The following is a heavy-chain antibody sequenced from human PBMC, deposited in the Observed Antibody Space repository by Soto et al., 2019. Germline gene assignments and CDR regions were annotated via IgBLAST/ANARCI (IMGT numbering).Heavy chain of an antibody. Sequence: QVQLVQSGAEVKKPGASVTVSCTASGYMFTSYDIGWVRQATGQGLEWMGWMNPNSGNTGYAQNFQGRVTMTSHTSMGTAYMELSSLRSDDTAVYYCARIPSYDTRGPLDYYYGMDVWGQGTTVTVSS. V-gene: IGHV1-8*01. D-gene: IGHD3-22*01. CDR2: MNPNSGNT. J-gene: IGHJ6*02. CDR3: ARIPSYDTRGPLDYYYGMDV. CDR1: GYMFTSYD.